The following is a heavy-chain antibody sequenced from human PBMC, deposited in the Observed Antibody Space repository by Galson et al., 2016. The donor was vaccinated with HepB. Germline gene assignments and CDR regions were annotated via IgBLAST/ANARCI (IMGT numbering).Heavy chain of an antibody. D-gene: IGHD3-9*01. CDR2: IYYHGST. Sequence: SETLSLTCIVSGGSISSSIFYWGWIRQPPGKGLEWVGTIYYHGSTYYNPSLQSRVTISVDTSKNQFSLELSSVTAADTAVYYCAIPSDINLVRNAFDLWGQGTMVTVSS. CDR1: GGSISSSIFY. V-gene: IGHV4-39*01. CDR3: AIPSDINLVRNAFDL. J-gene: IGHJ3*01.